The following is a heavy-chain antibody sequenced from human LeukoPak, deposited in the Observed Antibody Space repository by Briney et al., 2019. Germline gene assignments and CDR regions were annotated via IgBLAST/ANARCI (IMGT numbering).Heavy chain of an antibody. V-gene: IGHV4-34*01. J-gene: IGHJ4*02. D-gene: IGHD3-3*01. Sequence: SETLSLTCAVYGGSFSGYYWSWIRQPPGKGLEWIGEINHSGSTNYNPSLKSRVTISVDTSKNQFSLKLSSVTAADRAVYYCARATSYDFWSGYSDKFDYWGQGTLVTVSS. CDR3: ARATSYDFWSGYSDKFDY. CDR2: INHSGST. CDR1: GGSFSGYY.